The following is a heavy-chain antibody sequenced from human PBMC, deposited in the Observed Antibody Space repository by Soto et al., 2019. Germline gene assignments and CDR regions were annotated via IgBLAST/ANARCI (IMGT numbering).Heavy chain of an antibody. V-gene: IGHV5-51*01. CDR3: AIQKTVAGRGYYFDY. J-gene: IGHJ4*02. CDR1: GYSFTSHW. D-gene: IGHD6-19*01. CDR2: IYPGDSDT. Sequence: GESLKISCKGSGYSFTSHWIGWVRLMPGKGLEWMGIIYPGDSDTRYSPSFQGQVTISADKSISTAYLQWSSLKASDTAMYYCAIQKTVAGRGYYFDYWGQGTLVTVSS.